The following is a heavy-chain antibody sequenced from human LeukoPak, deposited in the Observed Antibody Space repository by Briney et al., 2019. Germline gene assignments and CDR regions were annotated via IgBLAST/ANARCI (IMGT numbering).Heavy chain of an antibody. CDR2: IYTSGST. CDR3: ARTLLGIDYGSGSYDFDY. CDR1: GGSISSGSYY. Sequence: SRTLSLTCTVSGGSISSGSYYWSWIRQPAGKGLEWIGRIYTSGSTNYNPSLKSRVTISVDTSKNQFSLKLSSVTAADTAVYYCARTLLGIDYGSGSYDFDYWGQGTLVTVSS. V-gene: IGHV4-61*02. D-gene: IGHD3-10*01. J-gene: IGHJ4*02.